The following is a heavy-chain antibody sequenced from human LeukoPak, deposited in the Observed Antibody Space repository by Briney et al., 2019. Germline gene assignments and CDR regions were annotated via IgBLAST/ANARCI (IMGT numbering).Heavy chain of an antibody. Sequence: GGSLRLSCAASGFTFVSYWMHWVRQAPGKGLVWVSRINGYGSSTDFADSVKGRFTISRDNAKNTLYLQMNSLRAEDTAVYYCARDAPGNTALDYWGQGTLVTVSS. CDR3: ARDAPGNTALDY. J-gene: IGHJ4*02. V-gene: IGHV3-74*01. D-gene: IGHD5-18*01. CDR1: GFTFVSYW. CDR2: INGYGSST.